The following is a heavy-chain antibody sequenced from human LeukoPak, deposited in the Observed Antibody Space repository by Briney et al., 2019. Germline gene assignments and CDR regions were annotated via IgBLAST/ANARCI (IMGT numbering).Heavy chain of an antibody. V-gene: IGHV3-30*18. CDR3: AKRHNGSHYLFDY. CDR2: ISYDGSNK. Sequence: GGSLRLSCAASGLTFNNYGMHWVRQAPGKGLEWVAVISYDGSNKYYADSLKDRFTISRDNSKNTLYLQMNSLRAEDTAVYYCAKRHNGSHYLFDYWGQGTLVTVSS. J-gene: IGHJ4*02. D-gene: IGHD1-26*01. CDR1: GLTFNNYG.